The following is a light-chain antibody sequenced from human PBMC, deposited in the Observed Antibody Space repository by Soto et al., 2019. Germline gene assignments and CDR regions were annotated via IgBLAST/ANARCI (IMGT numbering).Light chain of an antibody. J-gene: IGKJ3*01. Sequence: EIVLTQSPATLSLSPGERATLSCRASQSVSSYLAWYQQKPGQAPRLLIYDASNRATGIPARFSGSGSGTVFTLTISRLEPEDFAVYYCQQRSNWPPDFGPGTKVDIK. V-gene: IGKV3-11*01. CDR3: QQRSNWPPD. CDR1: QSVSSY. CDR2: DAS.